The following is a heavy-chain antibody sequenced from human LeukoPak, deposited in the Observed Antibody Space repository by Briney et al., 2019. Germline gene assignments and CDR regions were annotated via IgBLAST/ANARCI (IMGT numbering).Heavy chain of an antibody. Sequence: PGGSLRLSCAASGFTLSSYGMHWVRQAPGKGREGVAVISYDGSNKYYADSVKGRFTVSRDTSRTTLSLQMNSLRAEDTAVYYCAKSTVTSRSGYFQRWGQGPLVTVPS. CDR3: AKSTVTSRSGYFQR. D-gene: IGHD4-17*01. J-gene: IGHJ1*01. V-gene: IGHV3-30*18. CDR2: ISYDGSNK. CDR1: GFTLSSYG.